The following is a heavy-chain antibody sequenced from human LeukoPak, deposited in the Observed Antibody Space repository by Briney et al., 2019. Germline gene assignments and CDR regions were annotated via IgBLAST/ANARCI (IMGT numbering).Heavy chain of an antibody. Sequence: ASVKVSCKASEYPFTADYIYWVRQAPGQGLEWMGWINPNSGGTSYAQKFQGRVTMTSDTSISTAYMELSSLTSDDTAVYYCARGGRLDYWGQGTLVTVSS. J-gene: IGHJ4*02. CDR3: ARGGRLDY. D-gene: IGHD1-26*01. CDR1: EYPFTADY. CDR2: INPNSGGT. V-gene: IGHV1-2*02.